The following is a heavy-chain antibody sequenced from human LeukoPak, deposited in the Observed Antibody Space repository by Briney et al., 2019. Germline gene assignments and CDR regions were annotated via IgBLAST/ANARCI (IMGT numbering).Heavy chain of an antibody. J-gene: IGHJ4*02. CDR3: ARAGRSSGYSLGY. D-gene: IGHD3-22*01. V-gene: IGHV1-69*06. Sequence: SVNVSCKASGGTFSSYTISWVRQAPGQGLEWMGGIIPLFGTPDYAQKFQDRLTITADKSTSTAYMELSSLRSEDTAVYYCARAGRSSGYSLGYWGQGTLVTVSS. CDR2: IIPLFGTP. CDR1: GGTFSSYT.